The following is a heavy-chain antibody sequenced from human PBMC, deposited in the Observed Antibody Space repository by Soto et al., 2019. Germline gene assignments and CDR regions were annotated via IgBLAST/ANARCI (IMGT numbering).Heavy chain of an antibody. CDR3: TRVGGYYYYYPNFDY. CDR1: GSSFRNYY. D-gene: IGHD3-22*01. J-gene: IGHJ4*02. V-gene: IGHV4-59*01. CDR2: IYYSGST. Sequence: SETLSLTCSVSGSSFRNYYWSWIRKPPGKGLEWIGNIYYSGSTNYNTSLKGRVFISVDSSSRQLSLRLNSLTAADTAVYYCTRVGGYYYYYPNFDYWGQGALVTVSS.